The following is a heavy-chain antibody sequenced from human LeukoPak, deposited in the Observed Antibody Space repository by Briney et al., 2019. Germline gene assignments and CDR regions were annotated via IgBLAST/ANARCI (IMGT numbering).Heavy chain of an antibody. CDR1: GFSFRGYA. V-gene: IGHV3-33*01. Sequence: GGSLRLSCAASGFSFRGYAMHWVRQAPGKGLEWVAVIWYDGSKKYYADSVKGRFTISRDNSKYTLYLEMNSLRVEDTAMYYCVRLVCGRDCYPDDYNWSDPWGQGTLVTVSP. CDR3: VRLVCGRDCYPDDYNWSDP. J-gene: IGHJ5*02. CDR2: IWYDGSKK. D-gene: IGHD2-21*02.